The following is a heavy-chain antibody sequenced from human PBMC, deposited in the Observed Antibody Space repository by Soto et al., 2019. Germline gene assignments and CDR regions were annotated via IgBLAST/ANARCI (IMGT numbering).Heavy chain of an antibody. D-gene: IGHD2-15*01. CDR2: MYYGGRT. Sequence: SETLSLTCTVSGGSISSYYWSWIRQPPGKGLEWIGYMYYGGRTNYNPSLKSRVTISVDTSKMQVSLKLSTVTAADTAVYFCARGTPSPLIVRSSRGPWFDPWGQGTLVTVSS. CDR3: ARGTPSPLIVRSSRGPWFDP. J-gene: IGHJ5*02. V-gene: IGHV4-59*08. CDR1: GGSISSYY.